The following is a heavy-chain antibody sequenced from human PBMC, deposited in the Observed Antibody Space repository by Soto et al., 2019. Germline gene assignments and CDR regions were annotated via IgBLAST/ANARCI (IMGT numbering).Heavy chain of an antibody. CDR1: GFTFSGSA. Sequence: GGSLRLSCAASGFTFSGSAMHWVRQASGKGLEWVGRIRSKASGYATAYAASVKGRFTISRDDSKNTAYLQMNSLKTEDTAVYYCTRLGEYSSSWYYGMDVWGQGTTVTVSS. V-gene: IGHV3-73*01. CDR2: IRSKASGYAT. D-gene: IGHD6-6*01. J-gene: IGHJ6*02. CDR3: TRLGEYSSSWYYGMDV.